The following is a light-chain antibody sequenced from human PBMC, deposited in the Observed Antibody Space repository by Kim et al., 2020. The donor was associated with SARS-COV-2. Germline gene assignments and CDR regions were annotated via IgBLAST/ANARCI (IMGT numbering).Light chain of an antibody. CDR2: AAS. V-gene: IGKV1-39*01. CDR3: QHSYSLPLT. J-gene: IGKJ4*01. Sequence: DIQMTQSPSSLSASVGDRVTITCRASQSISGFLNWYQQRPGKAPKLLIYAASSLQSGVPSRFSGSGSGTDFTLTISSLQPEDFATYYCQHSYSLPLTFGGGTKVEIK. CDR1: QSISGF.